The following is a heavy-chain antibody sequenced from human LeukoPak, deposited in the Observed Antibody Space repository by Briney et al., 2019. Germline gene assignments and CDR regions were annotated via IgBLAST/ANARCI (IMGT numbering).Heavy chain of an antibody. J-gene: IGHJ3*02. CDR3: ARVKAAYVWGSYRGLDAFDI. Sequence: GASVKVSCKASGYTFTSYDINWVRQATGQGLEWMGWMNPNSGNTGYAQKFQGRVTITRNTSISTAYMELSSLRSEDTAVYYCARVKAAYVWGSYRGLDAFDIWGQGTMVTVSS. D-gene: IGHD3-16*02. CDR2: MNPNSGNT. V-gene: IGHV1-8*01. CDR1: GYTFTSYD.